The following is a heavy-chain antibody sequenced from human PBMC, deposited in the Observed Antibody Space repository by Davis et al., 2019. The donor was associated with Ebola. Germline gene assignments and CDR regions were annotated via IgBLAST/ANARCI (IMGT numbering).Heavy chain of an antibody. Sequence: MPGGSLRLSCTVSGGSISSDNYYWGWIRQPPGKGLEWIGTISYSGNTYYNPSPKSRLTISIETSKSQFSLKLSSVTAADTALYYCARHLRGYHFYYIDYWGQGTLVTVSS. CDR1: GGSISSDNYY. J-gene: IGHJ4*02. CDR3: ARHLRGYHFYYIDY. V-gene: IGHV4-39*01. D-gene: IGHD3-22*01. CDR2: ISYSGNT.